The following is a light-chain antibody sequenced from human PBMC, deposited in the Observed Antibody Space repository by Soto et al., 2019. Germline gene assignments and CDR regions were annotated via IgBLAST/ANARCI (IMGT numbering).Light chain of an antibody. V-gene: IGKV3-20*01. CDR1: QRVSARY. CDR2: GAS. Sequence: SVWIDSAGTLSMSPGDRATLSCRASQRVSARYLAWYHQKPGQAPRLLIFGASDRATGIPDRFSGSGSGTDFTLTIDRLEPEDFAMYYCQQYSDSPPPFGQRSKADI. CDR3: QQYSDSPPP. J-gene: IGKJ2*01.